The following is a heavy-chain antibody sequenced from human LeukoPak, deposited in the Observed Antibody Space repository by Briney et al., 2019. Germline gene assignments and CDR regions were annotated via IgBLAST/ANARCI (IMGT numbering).Heavy chain of an antibody. V-gene: IGHV4-4*02. CDR3: ARSGSKWLPYFDY. CDR1: GGSINSSNW. CDR2: IFHTGSI. D-gene: IGHD5-24*01. J-gene: IGHJ4*02. Sequence: SETLSLTCAVSGGSINSSNWWGWVRQPPGKGLEWIGEIFHTGSINYNPSLKSRLTISVDKSKNQFSLKLTSVTAADTALYYCARSGSKWLPYFDYWGQGILVTVSS.